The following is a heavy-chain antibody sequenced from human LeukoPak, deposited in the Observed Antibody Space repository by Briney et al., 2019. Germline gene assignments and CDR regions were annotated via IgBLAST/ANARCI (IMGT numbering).Heavy chain of an antibody. Sequence: ASVKVSCKASGYTFTGYYMHWVRQAPGQGLEWMGWINPNSGGTNYAQKFQGRVTMTRDTSISTAYMELSRLRSDDTAVYYCAILEIYDLLTGDVFDIWGQGTMVTVSS. V-gene: IGHV1-2*02. CDR2: INPNSGGT. D-gene: IGHD3-9*01. CDR1: GYTFTGYY. CDR3: AILEIYDLLTGDVFDI. J-gene: IGHJ3*02.